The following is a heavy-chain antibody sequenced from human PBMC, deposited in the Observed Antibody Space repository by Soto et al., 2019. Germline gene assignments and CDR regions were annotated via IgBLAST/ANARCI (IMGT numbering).Heavy chain of an antibody. J-gene: IGHJ4*02. V-gene: IGHV3-15*01. CDR3: ARETVETGWFDF. CDR2: IKSKVDGGTT. Sequence: PGGSLRLSCAASGFTFSNAWMNWVRQAPGKGLEWIGRIKSKVDGGTTEYAAPVKVRFTISRDNAKNSLYLQMNSLRAEDTAVYFCARETVETGWFDFWGLGILVTVSS. CDR1: GFTFSNAW. D-gene: IGHD6-19*01.